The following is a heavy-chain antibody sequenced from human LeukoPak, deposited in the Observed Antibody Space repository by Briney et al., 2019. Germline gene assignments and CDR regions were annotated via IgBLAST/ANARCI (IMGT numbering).Heavy chain of an antibody. CDR2: IYYSGCT. CDR3: ANSGQYYYDSSGYYYEDY. D-gene: IGHD3-22*01. V-gene: IGHV4-59*12. Sequence: SETLSLTCTVSGGSISSYYWSWIRQPPGKGLVWIGYIYYSGCTNYNPSLKSRVTMSVDTSKNQFSLKLSSVTAADTAVYYCANSGQYYYDSSGYYYEDYWGQGTLVTVSS. J-gene: IGHJ4*02. CDR1: GGSISSYY.